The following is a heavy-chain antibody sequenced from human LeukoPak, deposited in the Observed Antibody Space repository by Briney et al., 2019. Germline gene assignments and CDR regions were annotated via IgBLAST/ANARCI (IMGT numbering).Heavy chain of an antibody. Sequence: GGSLRLSCAASGFIFGSYAMHWVRQAPGKGLEYVSAISSNGGTTDHANSVKGRFTISRDNSKNTLYLQMNSLRAEDTALYYCAKDPAALAVGYFDYWGQGTLVTVPS. CDR1: GFIFGSYA. V-gene: IGHV3-64*01. CDR2: ISSNGGTT. CDR3: AKDPAALAVGYFDY. D-gene: IGHD4-23*01. J-gene: IGHJ4*02.